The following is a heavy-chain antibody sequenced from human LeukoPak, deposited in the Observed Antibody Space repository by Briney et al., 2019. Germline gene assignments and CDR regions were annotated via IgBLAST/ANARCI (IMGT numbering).Heavy chain of an antibody. V-gene: IGHV3-30*02. CDR1: GFTFRSYG. J-gene: IGHJ4*02. D-gene: IGHD5-12*01. Sequence: GGSLRLSCAASGFTFRSYGMHWVRQAPGKGLEWVAFIRYDGSNKYCTDSVKGRFTISRDNAKNSLYLQMNSLRAEDTAVYYCAPGGDIVATMGFDYWGQGTLVTVSS. CDR3: APGGDIVATMGFDY. CDR2: IRYDGSNK.